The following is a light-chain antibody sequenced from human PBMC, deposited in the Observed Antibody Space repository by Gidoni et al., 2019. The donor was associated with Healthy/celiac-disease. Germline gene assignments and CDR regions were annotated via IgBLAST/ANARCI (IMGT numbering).Light chain of an antibody. CDR3: QGPRA. CDR1: QDISNY. CDR2: DAS. J-gene: IGKJ1*01. Sequence: DIQMTQSPSSLSASVGDRVTITCQASQDISNYLNWYQQKPGKAPKLLIYDASNLETGVPSRFSGSGSGTDFTFTISSLQPEDIATYYCQGPRAFGQGTKVEIK. V-gene: IGKV1-33*01.